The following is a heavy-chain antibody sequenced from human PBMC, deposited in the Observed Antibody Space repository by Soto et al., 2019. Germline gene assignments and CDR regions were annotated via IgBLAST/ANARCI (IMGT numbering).Heavy chain of an antibody. CDR3: ARVYGSGSPYYYYYMDV. CDR1: NGSFRGSS. V-gene: IGHV4-34*01. J-gene: IGHJ6*03. D-gene: IGHD3-10*01. CDR2: INHSGST. Sequence: SEKMYLNRAVYNGSFRGSSWNWIRQPPGKGLEWIGEINHSGSTNYNPSLKSRVTTSVDTSKNQFSLKLSSVTAADTAVYYCARVYGSGSPYYYYYMDVWGKGTTVT.